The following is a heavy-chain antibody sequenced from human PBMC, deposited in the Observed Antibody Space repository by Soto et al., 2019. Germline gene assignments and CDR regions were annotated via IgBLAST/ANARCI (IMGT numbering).Heavy chain of an antibody. CDR3: ARDRDDSSGYYSAFDI. V-gene: IGHV1-69*13. CDR1: GGTFSSYA. CDR2: IIPIFGTA. Sequence: ASVKVSCKASGGTFSSYAISWVRQAPGQGLEWMGGIIPIFGTANYAQKFQGRVTITADESTSTAYMELSSLRSEDTAVYYCARDRDDSSGYYSAFDIWGQGTMVTVSS. D-gene: IGHD3-22*01. J-gene: IGHJ3*02.